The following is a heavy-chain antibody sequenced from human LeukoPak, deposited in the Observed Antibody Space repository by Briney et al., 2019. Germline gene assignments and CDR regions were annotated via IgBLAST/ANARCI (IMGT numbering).Heavy chain of an antibody. V-gene: IGHV4-39*07. D-gene: IGHD3-3*01. J-gene: IGHJ6*02. CDR2: IYYSGTS. CDR1: GGSISSSSYY. Sequence: SETLSLTCTVSGGSISSSSYYWGWIRQPPGKGLEWIGSIYYSGTSSYNPSLKSRVTISVDTSKNQFSLKLSSVTAADTAVYYCARLLGSGRLTIFGVVTPCYYYGMDVWGQGTTVTVSS. CDR3: ARLLGSGRLTIFGVVTPCYYYGMDV.